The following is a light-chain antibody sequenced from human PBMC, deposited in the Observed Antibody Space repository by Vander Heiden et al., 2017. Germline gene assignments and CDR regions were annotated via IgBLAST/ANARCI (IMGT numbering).Light chain of an antibody. V-gene: IGKV2-28*01. CDR3: MQSLQTPLT. J-gene: IGKJ4*01. Sequence: DIVMTQSPLSLPVTPGEPDSISCRSSQSLLHSNGYKYLDWYLQKPGQSPQLLIYLGSNRASGVPDRFSGSGSGTDFTLKISRVEAEDVGIYYCMQSLQTPLTFGGGTKVEIK. CDR1: QSLLHSNGYKY. CDR2: LGS.